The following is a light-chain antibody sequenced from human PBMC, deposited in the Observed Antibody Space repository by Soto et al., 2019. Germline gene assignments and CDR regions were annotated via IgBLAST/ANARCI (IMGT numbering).Light chain of an antibody. CDR3: QSHDSSQNSWV. CDR1: SSNIGAGYD. Sequence: QSVLTQPPSMSGAPGQRVTISCTGSSSNIGAGYDVHWYQHLPGTAPKLLIYGNTNRPSGVPDRFSGSKSGTSASLAITGLQAEDEADYYCQSHDSSQNSWVFGGGTKVTVL. CDR2: GNT. V-gene: IGLV1-40*01. J-gene: IGLJ3*02.